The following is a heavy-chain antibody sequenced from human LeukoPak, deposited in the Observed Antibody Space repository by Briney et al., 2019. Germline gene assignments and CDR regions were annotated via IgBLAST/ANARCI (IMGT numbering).Heavy chain of an antibody. V-gene: IGHV3-73*01. CDR1: GFTFSSYW. Sequence: GGSLRLSCAASGFTFSSYWMSWVRQASGKGLEWVGRIRSKANSYATAYAASVKGRFTISRDDSKNTAYLQMNSLKTEDTAVYYCTRRYGSGIYYFDYWGQGTLVTVSS. CDR3: TRRYGSGIYYFDY. D-gene: IGHD3-10*01. CDR2: IRSKANSYAT. J-gene: IGHJ4*02.